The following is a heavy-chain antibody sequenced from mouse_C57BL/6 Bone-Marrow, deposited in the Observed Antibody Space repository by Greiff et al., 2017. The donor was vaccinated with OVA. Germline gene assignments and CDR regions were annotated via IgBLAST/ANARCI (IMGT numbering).Heavy chain of an antibody. V-gene: IGHV5-12*01. CDR2: ISNGGGST. Sequence: EVNVVESGGGLVQPGGSLKLSCAASGFTFSDYYMYWVRQTPEKRLEWVAYISNGGGSTYYPDTVKGRFTISRDNAKNTLYLQMSRLKSEDTAMYYCATTVVAPYAMDYWGQGTSVTVSS. J-gene: IGHJ4*01. CDR1: GFTFSDYY. D-gene: IGHD1-1*01. CDR3: ATTVVAPYAMDY.